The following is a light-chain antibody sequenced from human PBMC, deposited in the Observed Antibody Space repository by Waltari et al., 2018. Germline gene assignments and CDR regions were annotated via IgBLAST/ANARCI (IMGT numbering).Light chain of an antibody. Sequence: QSALTQPASVSGSPGQSITISCTGTSSDVGGYNYVSWYQQHPGKAPKLMIYDVSKRPPGVSNRFSGSKSGNTASLTISGLQAEDEADYYCSSYTDSGTFVVIGGGTKLTVL. CDR3: SSYTDSGTFVV. J-gene: IGLJ2*01. CDR2: DVS. V-gene: IGLV2-14*01. CDR1: SSDVGGYNY.